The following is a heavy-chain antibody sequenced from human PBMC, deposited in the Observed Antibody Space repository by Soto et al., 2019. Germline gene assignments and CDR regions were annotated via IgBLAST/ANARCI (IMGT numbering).Heavy chain of an antibody. CDR2: IVPIVDTS. V-gene: IGHV1-69*12. D-gene: IGHD5-12*01. J-gene: IGHJ4*02. CDR1: GGTFSSYA. Sequence: QVQLVQSGAEVRQPASSVKVSCKTSGGTFSSYAISWVRQAPGQGLEWMGGIVPIVDTSTYGQKFQGRVTITADESTSRVYMELSSLRSDDTAVDYCVRVVAIPGYPDNWGQGTLVNVSS. CDR3: VRVVAIPGYPDN.